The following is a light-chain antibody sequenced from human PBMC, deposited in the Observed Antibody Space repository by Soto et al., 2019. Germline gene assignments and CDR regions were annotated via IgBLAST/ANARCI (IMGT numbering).Light chain of an antibody. CDR2: DAS. J-gene: IGKJ1*01. Sequence: DIQMTQSPSSLSASVGDRVTITCQASQDISNYLNWYQQKPGKAPKLLIYDASNLETGVPSSFSGSGSGTEFTLTISSLQPDDFATYYCQHYNSYSEAFGQGTKVELK. V-gene: IGKV1-33*01. CDR3: QHYNSYSEA. CDR1: QDISNY.